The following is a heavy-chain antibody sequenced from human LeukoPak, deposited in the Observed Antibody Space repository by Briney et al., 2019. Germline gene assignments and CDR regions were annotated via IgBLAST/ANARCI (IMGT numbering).Heavy chain of an antibody. D-gene: IGHD5-12*01. CDR1: GFTFSSYW. CDR3: ARDYGEVATILDY. V-gene: IGHV3-74*01. J-gene: IGHJ4*02. CDR2: INSAGSST. Sequence: PGGSLRLSCAASGFTFSSYWMRWVRQAPGKGLVWVSRINSAGSSTSYADSVKGRFTISRDNAKNTLYLQINSLRAGDTAVYYCARDYGEVATILDYWGQGTLVTVSS.